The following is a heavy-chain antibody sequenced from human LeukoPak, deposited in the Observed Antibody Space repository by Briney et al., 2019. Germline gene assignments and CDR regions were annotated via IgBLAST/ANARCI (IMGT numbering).Heavy chain of an antibody. V-gene: IGHV4-4*07. D-gene: IGHD3-22*01. CDR3: ARDRSYYDSSGSFDY. J-gene: IGHJ4*02. Sequence: SETLSLTCTVSGGSICSYYWSWIRQPAGKGLEWIGRIYTSGSTNYNPSLKSRVTMSVDTSKNQFSLKLSSVTAADTAVYYCARDRSYYDSSGSFDYWGQGTLVTVSS. CDR2: IYTSGST. CDR1: GGSICSYY.